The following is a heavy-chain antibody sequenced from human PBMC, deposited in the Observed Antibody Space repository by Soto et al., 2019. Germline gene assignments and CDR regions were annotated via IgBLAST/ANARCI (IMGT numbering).Heavy chain of an antibody. CDR1: GFTFSSYG. J-gene: IGHJ6*02. V-gene: IGHV3-48*04. D-gene: IGHD2-2*01. CDR2: ISSSSSTI. CDR3: AREKDIVVVPAAGNYYYYGMDV. Sequence: GGSLRLSCAASGFTFSSYGMHWVRQAPGKGLEWVSYISSSSSTIYYADSVKGRFTISRDNAKNSLYLQMNSLRAEDTAVYYCAREKDIVVVPAAGNYYYYGMDVWGQGTTVTVSS.